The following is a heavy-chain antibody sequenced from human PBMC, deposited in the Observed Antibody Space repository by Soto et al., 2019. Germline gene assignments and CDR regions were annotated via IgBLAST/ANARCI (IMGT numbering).Heavy chain of an antibody. J-gene: IGHJ4*02. CDR3: ARKSCTNAVCYYDY. CDR1: GFTFSTYP. V-gene: IGHV3-23*01. D-gene: IGHD2-8*01. CDR2: ISASTGGT. Sequence: GVLRLSCAASGFTFSTYPMIWVRQAPGKGLEWVSSISASTGGTYYTDSVKGRFTISRDNSKNTVFLQMDSLRAEDTALYYCARKSCTNAVCYYDYWGQGTLVTVS.